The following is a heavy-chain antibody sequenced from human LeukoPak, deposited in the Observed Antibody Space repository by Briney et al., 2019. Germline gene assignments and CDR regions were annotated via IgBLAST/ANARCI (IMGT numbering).Heavy chain of an antibody. J-gene: IGHJ4*02. CDR1: GFTFSNAW. CDR3: TTGVGATIFEWMDYFDY. Sequence: PGGSLRLSCAASGFTFSNAWMSWVRQAPGKGLEWVGRIKSKTDGGTTDYAAPVKGRFTISRDDSKNTLYLQMNSLKTEDTAVYYCTTGVGATIFEWMDYFDYWGQGTLVTVSS. CDR2: IKSKTDGGTT. V-gene: IGHV3-15*01. D-gene: IGHD1-26*01.